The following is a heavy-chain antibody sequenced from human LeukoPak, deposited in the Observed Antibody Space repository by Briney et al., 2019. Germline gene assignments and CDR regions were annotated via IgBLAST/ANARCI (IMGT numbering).Heavy chain of an antibody. CDR2: INAGNGNT. D-gene: IGHD6-19*01. CDR3: AAGIAVAGPFDY. Sequence: ASVNVSCKASGYTFTSYAMHWVRQAPGQRLEWMGWINAGNGNTKYSQKFQGRVTITRDTSASTAYMELSSLRSEDTAVYYCAAGIAVAGPFDYWGQGTLVTVSS. CDR1: GYTFTSYA. J-gene: IGHJ4*02. V-gene: IGHV1-3*01.